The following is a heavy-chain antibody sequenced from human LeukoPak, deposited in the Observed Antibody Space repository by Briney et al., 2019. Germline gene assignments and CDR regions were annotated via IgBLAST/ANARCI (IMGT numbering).Heavy chain of an antibody. J-gene: IGHJ4*02. CDR1: GFTFSSYG. V-gene: IGHV3-30*02. D-gene: IGHD2-2*01. CDR3: AKVYCSSTSCPLGY. Sequence: GGSLRLSCAASGFTFSSYGMHWVRQAPGEGLEWVAFIRYDGSNKYYADSVKGRFTISRDNSKNTLYLQMNSLRAEDTAVYYCAKVYCSSTSCPLGYWGQGTLVTVSS. CDR2: IRYDGSNK.